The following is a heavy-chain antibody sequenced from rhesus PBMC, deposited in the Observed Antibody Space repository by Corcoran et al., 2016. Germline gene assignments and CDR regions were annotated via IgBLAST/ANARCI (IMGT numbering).Heavy chain of an antibody. Sequence: QVQLVQSGAEIKQPGASVKLSCKASGYTFTSYYMHWVRQPPGQGLEWIGLISPYNGNKGYAQNYQGRVTNTTDTSTRTGYMELSSLRSEDTAVYYCTRSIAAAGPLDSWGQGVVVTVSS. D-gene: IGHD6-31*01. J-gene: IGHJ6*01. V-gene: IGHV1-180*01. CDR1: GYTFTSYY. CDR2: ISPYNGNK. CDR3: TRSIAAAGPLDS.